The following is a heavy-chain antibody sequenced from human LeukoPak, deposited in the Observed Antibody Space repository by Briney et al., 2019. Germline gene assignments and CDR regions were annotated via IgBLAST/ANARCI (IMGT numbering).Heavy chain of an antibody. D-gene: IGHD1-26*01. V-gene: IGHV4-4*02. CDR1: GGSISGSNW. Sequence: PSETLSLTCAVSGGSISGSNWWSWVRQPPGKGLEWIGEIYHSGSTNYNPSLKSRVTISVDKSKNHFSLKLSSVTAADTAVYYCANSQGLYSRVGADRNAFDIWGQGTMVTVSS. CDR3: ANSQGLYSRVGADRNAFDI. J-gene: IGHJ3*02. CDR2: IYHSGST.